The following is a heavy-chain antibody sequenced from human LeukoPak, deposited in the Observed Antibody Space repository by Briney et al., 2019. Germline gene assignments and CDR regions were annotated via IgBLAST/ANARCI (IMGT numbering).Heavy chain of an antibody. CDR1: GGSISSGGYY. Sequence: SETLSLTCTVSGGSISSGGYYWSWIRQHPGKGLKWIGYIYYSGSTYYNPSLKSRVTISVDTSKNQFSLKLSSVTAADTAVYYCARVAARKFMYCGGDCYSNWGQGTLVTVSS. CDR2: IYYSGST. J-gene: IGHJ4*02. CDR3: ARVAARKFMYCGGDCYSN. D-gene: IGHD2-21*02. V-gene: IGHV4-31*03.